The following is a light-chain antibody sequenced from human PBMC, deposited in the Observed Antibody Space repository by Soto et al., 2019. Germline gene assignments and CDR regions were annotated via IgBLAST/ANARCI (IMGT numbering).Light chain of an antibody. J-gene: IGKJ5*01. V-gene: IGKV1-6*01. CDR2: AAT. CDR3: QQANSFPIT. Sequence: AIQLTQSPSSLSASVGDRVTITCRASTGIRTDLSWYQQKPGKVPKVLIYAATSLHSGVPSRISGSGSGTDFTLTISSLQPEDFATYYCQQANSFPITFGQGTRLEIK. CDR1: TGIRTD.